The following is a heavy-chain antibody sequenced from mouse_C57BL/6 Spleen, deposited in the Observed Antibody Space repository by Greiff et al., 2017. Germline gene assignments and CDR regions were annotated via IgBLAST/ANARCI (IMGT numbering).Heavy chain of an antibody. CDR1: GFNIKDYY. Sequence: VQLQQSGAELVRPGASVKLSCTASGFNIKDYYMHWVKQRPEQGLEWIGRIDPEDGDTEYAPKFPGKATMTADTSSNTAYLQLSSLTSEDTAVYYCTTNYGNPYYFDYWGQGTTRTVSS. J-gene: IGHJ2*01. CDR2: IDPEDGDT. V-gene: IGHV14-1*01. CDR3: TTNYGNPYYFDY. D-gene: IGHD2-1*01.